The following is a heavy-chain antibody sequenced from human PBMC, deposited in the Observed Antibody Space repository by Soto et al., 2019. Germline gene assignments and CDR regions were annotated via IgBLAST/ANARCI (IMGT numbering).Heavy chain of an antibody. CDR3: AAPPRGYSSSWYAFDI. D-gene: IGHD6-13*01. Sequence: GESLKISCKGSGYSFTSYWIGWVRQMPGKGLEWMGIIYPGDYDTRYSPSFQGQVTNSADKSISTAYLQWSSLKAPDTAMYYCAAPPRGYSSSWYAFDIWGQGTMVTVSS. J-gene: IGHJ3*02. CDR1: GYSFTSYW. V-gene: IGHV5-51*01. CDR2: IYPGDYDT.